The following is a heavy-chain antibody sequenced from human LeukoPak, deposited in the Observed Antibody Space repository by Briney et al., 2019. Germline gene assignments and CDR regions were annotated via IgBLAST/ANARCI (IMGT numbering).Heavy chain of an antibody. CDR1: GYNFTDYY. CDR2: INPKSGGT. D-gene: IGHD1-26*01. Sequence: ASVKVSCKASGYNFTDYYIHWVRQAPGQGLEWMGWINPKSGGTNYAQKFRGRVTMTRDTSISTAYMELSGLRSDDTAVYYCARDSGLGPTWHPFDHWGQGTPVTVSS. J-gene: IGHJ4*02. CDR3: ARDSGLGPTWHPFDH. V-gene: IGHV1-2*02.